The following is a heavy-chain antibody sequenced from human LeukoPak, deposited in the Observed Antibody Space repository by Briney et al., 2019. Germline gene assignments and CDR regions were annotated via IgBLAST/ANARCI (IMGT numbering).Heavy chain of an antibody. CDR1: GYTFTAYY. CDR2: INLNSGDT. D-gene: IGHD6-13*01. V-gene: IGHV1-2*02. CDR3: ARGAAAAGPPFDY. J-gene: IGHJ4*02. Sequence: GASVKVSCKASGYTFTAYYMHWVRQAPGQGLEWMGWINLNSGDTNYAQKFQGRVTMTRDTSISTAYMELSRLRSDDTAVYYCARGAAAAGPPFDYWGQGTLVTVSS.